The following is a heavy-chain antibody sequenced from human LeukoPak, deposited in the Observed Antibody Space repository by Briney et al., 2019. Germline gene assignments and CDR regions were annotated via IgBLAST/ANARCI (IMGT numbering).Heavy chain of an antibody. CDR1: GFTFIGYS. CDR2: IGININT. J-gene: IGHJ5*01. D-gene: IGHD2-2*02. Sequence: PGGSLRLSCAASGFTFIGYSMNWLRQAPGKGLEWLSSIGININTYYADSLKGRFIISRDNTKNSVYLQMNSLRVDDTAVYYCARGPAAIPNWFDSWGLGTLVTVAS. V-gene: IGHV3-69-1*02. CDR3: ARGPAAIPNWFDS.